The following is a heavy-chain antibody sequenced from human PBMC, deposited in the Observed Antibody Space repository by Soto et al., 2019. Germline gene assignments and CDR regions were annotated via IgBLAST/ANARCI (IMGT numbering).Heavy chain of an antibody. CDR1: GFTFSTYG. Sequence: PGGSLRLSCAASGFTFSTYGMHWVRQAPGKGLEWVAVISYDGSNKYYADSVKGRFTISRDNSKNTLYLQMNSLRAEDTAVYYCSKFFSGWDGMPYYYYGMDVWGQGTTVTVSS. J-gene: IGHJ6*02. V-gene: IGHV3-30*18. CDR3: SKFFSGWDGMPYYYYGMDV. D-gene: IGHD6-19*01. CDR2: ISYDGSNK.